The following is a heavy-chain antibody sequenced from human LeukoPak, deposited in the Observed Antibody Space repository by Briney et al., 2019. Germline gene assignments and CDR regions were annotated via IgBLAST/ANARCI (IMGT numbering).Heavy chain of an antibody. CDR1: GYSFSSSW. D-gene: IGHD5-18*01. CDR3: ARQAMVNYAMDV. CDR2: IYPGDSDT. Sequence: MAGESLRISCKGSGYSFSSSWIGWVRQMPGKGLEWMGIIYPGDSDTRYSPSFQGQVSISADKSISTAYLQWSSLKASDTAMYYCARQAMVNYAMDVWGQGTTVTVSS. V-gene: IGHV5-51*01. J-gene: IGHJ6*02.